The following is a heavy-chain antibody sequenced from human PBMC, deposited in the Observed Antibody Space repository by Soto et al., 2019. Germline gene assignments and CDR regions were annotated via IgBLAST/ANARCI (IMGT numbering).Heavy chain of an antibody. CDR2: ISGSGGSI. CDR3: GKLIELRSFGWIDY. Sequence: GGSLRLSCAASGFTFSNYAMNWVRQAPGKGLEWVSIISGSGGSIYYADSVKGRFTISRDNSKNTLYLQMNSLRAEDTAVYYCGKLIELRSFGWIDYWGQGTLVTVS. J-gene: IGHJ4*02. D-gene: IGHD3-9*01. CDR1: GFTFSNYA. V-gene: IGHV3-23*01.